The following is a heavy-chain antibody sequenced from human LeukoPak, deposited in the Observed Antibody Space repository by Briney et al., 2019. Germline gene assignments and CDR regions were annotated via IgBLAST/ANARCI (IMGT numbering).Heavy chain of an antibody. V-gene: IGHV1-8*03. CDR2: MNPNSGNT. Sequence: GASVKVSCKASGYTFTSYDINWLRQATGQGLEWMGWMNPNSGNTGYAQKFQGRVTITRNTSISTAYMELSSLRSEDTAVYYCARASSISLAFDYWGQGTLVTVSS. CDR1: GYTFTSYD. D-gene: IGHD3-9*01. CDR3: ARASSISLAFDY. J-gene: IGHJ4*02.